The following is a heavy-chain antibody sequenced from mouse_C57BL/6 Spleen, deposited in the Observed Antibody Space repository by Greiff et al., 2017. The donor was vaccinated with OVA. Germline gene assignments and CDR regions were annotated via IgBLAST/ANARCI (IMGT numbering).Heavy chain of an antibody. Sequence: EVQGVESGGGLVKPGGSLKLSCAASGFTFSDYGMHWVRQAPEKGLEWVAYISSGSSTIYYADTVKGRFTISRDNAKNTLFLQMTSLRSEDTAMYYCARLITTKALYYAMDYWGQGTSVTVSS. CDR3: ARLITTKALYYAMDY. V-gene: IGHV5-17*01. J-gene: IGHJ4*01. CDR1: GFTFSDYG. CDR2: ISSGSSTI. D-gene: IGHD1-1*01.